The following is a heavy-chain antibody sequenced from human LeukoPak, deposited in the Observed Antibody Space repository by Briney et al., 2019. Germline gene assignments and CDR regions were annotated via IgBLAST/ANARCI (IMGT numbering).Heavy chain of an antibody. Sequence: GGSLRLSCAASGFTFSSSWMYWVRQAPGKGLEWVAVISYDGSNEYYADSVKGRFTISRDNSKNMLYLQMNSLRAEDTAVFYCAKEFASGWSDCWGQGTLVTVSS. CDR3: AKEFASGWSDC. CDR1: GFTFSSSW. V-gene: IGHV3-30*18. CDR2: ISYDGSNE. D-gene: IGHD6-19*01. J-gene: IGHJ4*02.